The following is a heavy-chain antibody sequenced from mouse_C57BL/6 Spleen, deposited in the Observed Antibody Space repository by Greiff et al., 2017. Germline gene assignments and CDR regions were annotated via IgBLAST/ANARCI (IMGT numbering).Heavy chain of an antibody. D-gene: IGHD2-4*01. V-gene: IGHV1-64*01. CDR1: GYTFTSYW. Sequence: QVPLQQPGAELVKPGASVKLSCKASGYTFTSYWMHWVKQRPGQGLEWIGMIHPNSGSTNYNEKFKSKATLTVDKTSNTAYMQLSSLTSEDSAVYYCANDYDGGDYWGQGTTLTVSS. J-gene: IGHJ2*01. CDR2: IHPNSGST. CDR3: ANDYDGGDY.